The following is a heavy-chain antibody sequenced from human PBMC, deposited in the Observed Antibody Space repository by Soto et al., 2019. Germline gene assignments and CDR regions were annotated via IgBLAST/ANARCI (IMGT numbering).Heavy chain of an antibody. J-gene: IGHJ3*02. Sequence: PSETLSLTCTVSGGSISSGGYCWSWIRQHPGKGLEWIGYIYYSGSTYYNPSLKSRVTISVDTSKNQFSLKLSSVTAADTVVYYCARVRRSPPRNDIVVVPAATPGAFDIWGQGTMVTVSS. CDR2: IYYSGST. CDR3: ARVRRSPPRNDIVVVPAATPGAFDI. D-gene: IGHD2-2*01. V-gene: IGHV4-31*03. CDR1: GGSISSGGYC.